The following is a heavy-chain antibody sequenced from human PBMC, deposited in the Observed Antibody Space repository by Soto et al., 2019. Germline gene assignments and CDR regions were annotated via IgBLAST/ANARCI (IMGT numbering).Heavy chain of an antibody. D-gene: IGHD2-21*02. J-gene: IGHJ6*02. CDR1: GYTFTNYG. CDR2: ISAYNVNT. CDR3: ARQDRTAPRAYSYYCMDV. V-gene: IGHV1-18*01. Sequence: QVQLVQSGAEVKKPGASVKVSCKASGYTFTNYGISWVRQAPGQGLEWMGWISAYNVNTNYAQKVQGTVTMTTATDTRSGYMELRCRRSDDKAVYYCARQDRTAPRAYSYYCMDVWGQGTTVTVSS.